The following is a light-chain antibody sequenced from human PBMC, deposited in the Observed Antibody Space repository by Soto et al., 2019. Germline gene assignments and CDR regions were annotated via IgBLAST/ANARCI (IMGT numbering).Light chain of an antibody. J-gene: IGKJ2*01. CDR1: QSGLYNSDNRNY. V-gene: IGKV4-1*01. CDR3: QQYYSAPLYT. Sequence: DIVMTQSPDSLAVSLGERATINCKSSQSGLYNSDNRNYLAWYQQKPGQPPKLLIYRASTRESGVPDRFSGSGSGTDFALTISSLQAEDVAVYYCQQYYSAPLYTFGQGTKLEIK. CDR2: RAS.